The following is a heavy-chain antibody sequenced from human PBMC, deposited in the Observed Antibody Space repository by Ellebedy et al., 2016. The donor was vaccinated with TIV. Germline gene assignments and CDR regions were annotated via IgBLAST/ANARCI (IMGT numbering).Heavy chain of an antibody. J-gene: IGHJ4*02. Sequence: GESLKISCAASGFAFSSSGMSWVRQAPGKGLEWVSSISDSGYTDYGDSVRGRFTISRDNTKNTLFLQMNSLRAEDPALYYCAKDSGWEHEYWGQGTLVAVSS. CDR3: AKDSGWEHEY. V-gene: IGHV3-23*01. CDR2: ISDSGYT. D-gene: IGHD3-10*01. CDR1: GFAFSSSG.